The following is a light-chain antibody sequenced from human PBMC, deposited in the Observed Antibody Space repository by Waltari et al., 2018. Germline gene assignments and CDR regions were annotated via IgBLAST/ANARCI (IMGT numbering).Light chain of an antibody. J-gene: IGLJ3*02. CDR3: AAWDDSLSGLV. CDR1: SSNIGPNR. CDR2: GHN. Sequence: QSVLTQPPSASGTPGQRATISCSGSSSNIGPNRVPWYQQLPGTAPKLPIYGHNQRPTGVPDRFSGSKSGSSASLAISGLQSEDEADYYCAAWDDSLSGLVFGGGTKVTVL. V-gene: IGLV1-44*01.